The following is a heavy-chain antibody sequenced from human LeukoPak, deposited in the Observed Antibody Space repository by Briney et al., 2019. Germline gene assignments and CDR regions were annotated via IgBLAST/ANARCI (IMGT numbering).Heavy chain of an antibody. CDR2: IDNGGTTT. Sequence: GGSLRLSCVASGFSFSTYWMHWVRQAPGKGLVWVSRIDNGGTTTLYADSVRGRFTISRDNAKNTLYLQMNSLRAEDTAIYFCARVRSDYSSSSPPDYWGQGTLVTVSS. D-gene: IGHD6-6*01. V-gene: IGHV3-74*01. CDR1: GFSFSTYW. J-gene: IGHJ4*02. CDR3: ARVRSDYSSSSPPDY.